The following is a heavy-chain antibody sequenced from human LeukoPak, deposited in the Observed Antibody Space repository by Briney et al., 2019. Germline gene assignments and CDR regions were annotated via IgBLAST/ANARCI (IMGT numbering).Heavy chain of an antibody. CDR2: VYTRGST. CDR3: ARAKGRDVVATRERYFDL. Sequence: KPSETLSLTCSVSGASLSSRYWSWIRQAAGKGLEGIGRVYTRGSTQYNPSLKSRVIMSIDTSRNQFSLRLNSVTAADTAVYYCARAKGRDVVATRERYFDLWGRGILVTVS. CDR1: GASLSSRY. V-gene: IGHV4-4*07. D-gene: IGHD2-21*02. J-gene: IGHJ2*01.